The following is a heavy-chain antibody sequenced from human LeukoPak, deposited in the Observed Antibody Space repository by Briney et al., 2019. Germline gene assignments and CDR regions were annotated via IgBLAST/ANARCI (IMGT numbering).Heavy chain of an antibody. CDR3: AIRYFDWLFNGMDV. D-gene: IGHD3-9*01. J-gene: IGHJ6*02. V-gene: IGHV4-34*01. CDR2: INHSGST. Sequence: PSETLSLTCAVYGGSFSGYYWSWIRQPPGKGLEWIGEINHSGSTNYNPSLKSRVTISVDTSKNQFSLKLSSVTAADTAVYYCAIRYFDWLFNGMDVWGQGTTVTVPS. CDR1: GGSFSGYY.